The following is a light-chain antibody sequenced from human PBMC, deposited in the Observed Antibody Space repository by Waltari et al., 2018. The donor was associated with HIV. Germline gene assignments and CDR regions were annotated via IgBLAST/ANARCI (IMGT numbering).Light chain of an antibody. CDR3: QQYAASPLT. V-gene: IGKV3-20*01. CDR2: GAS. Sequence: EIVLTQSQGTLSLSPGERATLSCRASQSVRSASLAWYQQKPGQAPRLLIFGASSRAPGIPDRFSGSGAVTDFILTISRLEPEDCAVYYCQQYAASPLTFGGGTRVEIK. CDR1: QSVRSAS. J-gene: IGKJ4*01.